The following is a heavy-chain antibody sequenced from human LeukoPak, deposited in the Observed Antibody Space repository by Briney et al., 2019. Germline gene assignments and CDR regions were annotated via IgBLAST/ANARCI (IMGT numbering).Heavy chain of an antibody. Sequence: GGSLRLSCAGSGFTFSSYSMNWVRQAPGKGLEWVSSISSSSTYLYYADSVKGRFTVSRDKAKDSLSLQMNSLRTEDTAVYYCARGIPVSGLVDYWGQGTLVTVST. CDR3: ARGIPVSGLVDY. J-gene: IGHJ4*02. D-gene: IGHD6-19*01. CDR2: ISSSSTYL. V-gene: IGHV3-21*01. CDR1: GFTFSSYS.